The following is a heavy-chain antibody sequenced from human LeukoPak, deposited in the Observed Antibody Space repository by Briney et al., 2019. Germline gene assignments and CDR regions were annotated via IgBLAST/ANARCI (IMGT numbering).Heavy chain of an antibody. CDR1: GGSFSGYY. J-gene: IGHJ5*02. CDR3: ARDLDTSGYYSYFDP. D-gene: IGHD3-22*01. Sequence: NPSETLSLTCAVYGGSFSGYYWSWIRQPPGKGLEWIGEINHSGSTNYNPSLKSRVTISVDTSKNQFSLKLGSVTAADTAVYYCARDLDTSGYYSYFDPWGQGTLVTVSS. V-gene: IGHV4-34*01. CDR2: INHSGST.